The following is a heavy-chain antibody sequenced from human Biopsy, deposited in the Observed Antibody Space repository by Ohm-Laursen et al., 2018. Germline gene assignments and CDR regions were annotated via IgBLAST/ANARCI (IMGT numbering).Heavy chain of an antibody. J-gene: IGHJ4*01. CDR1: LFTFSDYQ. Sequence: SLRLSCSSSLFTFSDYQMIFIRQTPGNGLYWVSPILSGCSTIFPADSVKGRFTISRDDAKGSLYLQMTNLRAEDTAVYYCGRSYGIMAAPVHLWGQGTLVTVSS. V-gene: IGHV3-11*01. CDR3: GRSYGIMAAPVHL. CDR2: ILSGCSTI. D-gene: IGHD3-16*01.